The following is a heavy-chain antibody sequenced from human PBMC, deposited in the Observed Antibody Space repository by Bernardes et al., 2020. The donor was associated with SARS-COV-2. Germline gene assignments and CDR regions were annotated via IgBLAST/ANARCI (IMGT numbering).Heavy chain of an antibody. CDR1: APSVSDYA. V-gene: IGHV3-23*01. J-gene: IGHJ1*01. D-gene: IGHD3-16*02. CDR2: ISGSGTT. CDR3: ARGPPLPQYFQH. Sequence: LRLSCAVSAPSVSDYAMNWVRQAPGKGLEWVASISGSGTTYYTDSVEGRFTISRDNSKTTLFLQMNSLRVDDTAIYYCARGPPLPQYFQHWGQGTLVTVS.